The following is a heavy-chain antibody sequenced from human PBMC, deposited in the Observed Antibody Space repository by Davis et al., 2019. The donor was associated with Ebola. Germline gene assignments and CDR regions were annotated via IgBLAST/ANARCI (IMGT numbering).Heavy chain of an antibody. CDR1: GGSISSYY. Sequence: PSETLSLTCTVSGGSISSYYWSWIRQPPGKGLEWIGYIYYSGSTNYNPSLKSRVTISVDTSKNQFSLKLSSVTAADTAVYYCARVLWEQWLVESWFDPWGQGTLVTVSS. J-gene: IGHJ5*02. CDR2: IYYSGST. D-gene: IGHD6-19*01. V-gene: IGHV4-59*01. CDR3: ARVLWEQWLVESWFDP.